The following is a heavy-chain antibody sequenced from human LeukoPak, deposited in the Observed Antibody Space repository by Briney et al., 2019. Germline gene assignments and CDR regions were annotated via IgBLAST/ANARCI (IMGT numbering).Heavy chain of an antibody. V-gene: IGHV3-23*01. Sequence: SGGSLRLSCVGSGFTFSNYAMSWVRQAPGKGLEWVSAISGSGGSTYYADSVKGRFTISRDNSKNTLYLQMNSLRAEDTAVYYCAKDSSYGRVYYFDYWGQGTLVTVSS. CDR1: GFTFSNYA. J-gene: IGHJ4*02. D-gene: IGHD5-12*01. CDR3: AKDSSYGRVYYFDY. CDR2: ISGSGGST.